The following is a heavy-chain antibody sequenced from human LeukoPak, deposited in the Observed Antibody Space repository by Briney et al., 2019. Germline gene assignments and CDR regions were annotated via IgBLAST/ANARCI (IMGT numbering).Heavy chain of an antibody. CDR2: ISNTGSTI. CDR1: GFTFSSYS. D-gene: IGHD6-6*01. J-gene: IGHJ4*02. CDR3: ARGPYTGSNYFDY. V-gene: IGHV3-48*01. Sequence: PGGSLRLSCAASGFTFSSYSMNCVRQAPGKGLEWGSYISNTGSTIHYADSVRGRFTISRDNAKNSLYLQMNSLRAEDTAVYYCARGPYTGSNYFDYWGQGTLVTVSS.